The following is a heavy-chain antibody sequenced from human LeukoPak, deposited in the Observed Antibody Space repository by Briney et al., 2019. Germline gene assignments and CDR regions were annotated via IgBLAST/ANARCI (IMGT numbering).Heavy chain of an antibody. Sequence: ASVKVSCNASGYSFTSYDINWVRQATGHGREWVEWMNPKSGNTSYAQTFQDRVTITRNTAISTAYMELSSLRSEDTAVYYGARGPYYDFWSGRSYYMDVWGKGTTVTVSS. CDR2: MNPKSGNT. J-gene: IGHJ6*03. CDR1: GYSFTSYD. CDR3: ARGPYYDFWSGRSYYMDV. V-gene: IGHV1-8*03. D-gene: IGHD3-3*01.